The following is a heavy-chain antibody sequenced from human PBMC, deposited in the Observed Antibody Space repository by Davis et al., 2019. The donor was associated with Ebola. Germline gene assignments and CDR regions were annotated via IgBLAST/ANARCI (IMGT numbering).Heavy chain of an antibody. CDR2: IKQDGSEK. CDR3: ARAATVSLVYYFDY. Sequence: GESLKISCVASGFTFSSYWMSWVRQAPGKGLEWVANIKQDGSEKYYVDSMKGRFTISRDNAKNSLYLQMNSLRAEDTAVYYCARAATVSLVYYFDYWGQGTLVTVSS. CDR1: GFTFSSYW. D-gene: IGHD4-17*01. J-gene: IGHJ4*02. V-gene: IGHV3-7*01.